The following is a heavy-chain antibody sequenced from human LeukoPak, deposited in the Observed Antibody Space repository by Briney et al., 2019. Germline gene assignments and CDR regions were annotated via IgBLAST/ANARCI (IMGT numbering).Heavy chain of an antibody. CDR2: INPNSGGT. J-gene: IGHJ4*02. CDR1: GYTFTGYY. CDR3: AREGFGALDY. Sequence: ASVKVSCKASGYTFTGYYMHWVRQAPGQGLEWMGRINPNSGGTNYAQKFQGRVTMTRDTSTSTVYMELSSLRSEDTAVYYCAREGFGALDYWGQGTLVTVSS. D-gene: IGHD3-10*01. V-gene: IGHV1-2*06.